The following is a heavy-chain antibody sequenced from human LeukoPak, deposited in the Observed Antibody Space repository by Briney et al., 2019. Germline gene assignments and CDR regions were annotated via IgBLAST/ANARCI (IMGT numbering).Heavy chain of an antibody. CDR3: ARVLRYCSGGNCYSGGLGYMDV. J-gene: IGHJ6*03. Sequence: GGSLRLSCAASGFTFSDYYMSWIRQAPGKGLEWVSYISSSGSTIYYADSAKGRFTISRDNAKNSLFLQMNSLRAEDTAVYYCARVLRYCSGGNCYSGGLGYMDVWGKGTTVTISS. CDR1: GFTFSDYY. V-gene: IGHV3-11*01. D-gene: IGHD2-15*01. CDR2: ISSSGSTI.